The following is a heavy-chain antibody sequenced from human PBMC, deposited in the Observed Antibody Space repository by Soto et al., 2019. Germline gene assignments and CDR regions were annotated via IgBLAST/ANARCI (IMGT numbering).Heavy chain of an antibody. D-gene: IGHD2-15*01. CDR3: ATDQAGGYFYYYGMVV. CDR1: GFTFSHAW. CDR2: IRSKGDGGTT. Sequence: EVQLVESGGGLVKPGGSLRLSCAASGFTFSHAWMSWVRQAPGKGLEWVGRIRSKGDGGTTDYAAPVKGRFTISGDDSKNTVFRQMNSLKAEDTAVYYCATDQAGGYFYYYGMVVWGQGTTVTVSS. J-gene: IGHJ6*02. V-gene: IGHV3-15*01.